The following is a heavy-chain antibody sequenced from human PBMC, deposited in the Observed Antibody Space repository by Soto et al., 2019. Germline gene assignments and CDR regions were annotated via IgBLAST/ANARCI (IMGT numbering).Heavy chain of an antibody. J-gene: IGHJ2*01. D-gene: IGHD4-17*01. CDR3: ASGEYGAYRIARSGL. Sequence: QVQLVQSGAEVKKPGSSVKVSCKASGGTFSSYAISWVRQAPGQGLEWMGGIILICGTANYAQKLQGRVTITADESTSAAYMELSSLRSDDTAVYYCASGEYGAYRIARSGLWGRGTLVTVSS. CDR1: GGTFSSYA. V-gene: IGHV1-69*01. CDR2: IILICGTA.